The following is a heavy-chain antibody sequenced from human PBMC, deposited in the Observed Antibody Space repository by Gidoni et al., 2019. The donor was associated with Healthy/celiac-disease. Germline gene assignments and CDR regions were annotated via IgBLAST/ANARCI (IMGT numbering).Heavy chain of an antibody. V-gene: IGHV4-34*01. CDR1: GGSFSGYY. J-gene: IGHJ4*02. D-gene: IGHD6-13*01. Sequence: QVQLQQWGAGLLKPSETLSLTCAVYGGSFSGYYWSWIRQPPGKGLEWIGEINHSGITNYNPSLKSRVTISVDTSKNQFSLKLTSVTAADTAVYYCASLGYSSSWVFDYWGQGTLVTVSS. CDR3: ASLGYSSSWVFDY. CDR2: INHSGIT.